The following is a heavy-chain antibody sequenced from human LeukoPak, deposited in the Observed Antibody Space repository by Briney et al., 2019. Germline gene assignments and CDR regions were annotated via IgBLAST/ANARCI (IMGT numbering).Heavy chain of an antibody. V-gene: IGHV1-18*01. Sequence: ASVKVSCKASGYTFTSYGVTWVRQAPGQGLEWMGWISAYSGHTSYAQQLQGRVTMTTDTSTSTTYMELSRLRSDDTAVYYCARVLWFGELSYYGMDVWGQGTTVTVSS. CDR2: ISAYSGHT. CDR1: GYTFTSYG. CDR3: ARVLWFGELSYYGMDV. J-gene: IGHJ6*02. D-gene: IGHD3-10*01.